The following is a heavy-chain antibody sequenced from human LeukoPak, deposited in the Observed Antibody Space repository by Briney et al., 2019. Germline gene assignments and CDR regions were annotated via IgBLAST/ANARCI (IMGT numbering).Heavy chain of an antibody. CDR2: INSDGINT. J-gene: IGHJ4*02. CDR3: AKDRLVATVTTSFDY. V-gene: IGHV3-74*01. Sequence: GGSLRLSCAASGFTFSNYWMHWVRQAPGKGLVWVSRINSDGINTSYADSVKGRFTISRDNAKNTLNLQMNSLRAEDTAVYYCAKDRLVATVTTSFDYWGQGTLVTVSS. D-gene: IGHD4-11*01. CDR1: GFTFSNYW.